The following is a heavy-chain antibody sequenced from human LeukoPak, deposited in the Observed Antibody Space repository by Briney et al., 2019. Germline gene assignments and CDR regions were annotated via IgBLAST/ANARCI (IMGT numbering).Heavy chain of an antibody. CDR1: GFTFSNFG. Sequence: MPGGSLRLSCTASGFTFSNFGVNWVRQAPGKGLEWVSCMDRHTDIYYANSVRGRFTISRDNAKNSVFLQMNRLTVEDTAVYYCVGDPTTNRFQYFQYWGQGALVTVSS. CDR3: VGDPTTNRFQYFQY. CDR2: MDRHTDI. V-gene: IGHV3-69-1*02. D-gene: IGHD1-26*01. J-gene: IGHJ1*01.